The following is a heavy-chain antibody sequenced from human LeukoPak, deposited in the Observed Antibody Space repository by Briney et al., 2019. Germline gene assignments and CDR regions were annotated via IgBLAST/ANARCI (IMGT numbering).Heavy chain of an antibody. CDR3: ARAGSYYRGTFDY. V-gene: IGHV3-48*03. CDR2: ISSSCSTI. D-gene: IGHD3-10*01. CDR1: GFTFSSCE. J-gene: IGHJ4*02. Sequence: GGTLRLSCAVSGFTFSSCEMNWVRQAPGKGLEGVSYISSSCSTIYYADSVKGRFTISRDNAKNSLYLQMTSLRAEDTAVYYCARAGSYYRGTFDYWGQGTLVTVSS.